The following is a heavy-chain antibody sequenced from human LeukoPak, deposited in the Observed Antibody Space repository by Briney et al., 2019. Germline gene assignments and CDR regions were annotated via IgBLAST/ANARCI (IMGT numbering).Heavy chain of an antibody. CDR3: ARLVGYYDSSGYPSGGAFYI. CDR2: ISSSSIYI. CDR1: GFTLSKHR. D-gene: IGHD3-22*01. V-gene: IGHV3-21*04. J-gene: IGHJ3*02. Sequence: GGSLRLSCAASGFTLSKHRMRWVRQATGKGLERVSSISSSSIYIYYADSVKGRFIITRDNAKNSLFLQLNSLRAEDTAVYYCARLVGYYDSSGYPSGGAFYIWGQGTMVTVSS.